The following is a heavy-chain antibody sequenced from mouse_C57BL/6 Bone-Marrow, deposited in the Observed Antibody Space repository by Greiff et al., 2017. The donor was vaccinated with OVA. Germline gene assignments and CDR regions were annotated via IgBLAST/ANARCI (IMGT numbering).Heavy chain of an antibody. V-gene: IGHV5-4*01. Sequence: EVQLVESGGGLVKPGGSLKLSCAASGFTFSSYAMSWVRQTPEKRLEWVATISDGGSYTYYPDNVKGRFTISRDNAKNNLYLQMSHLKSEDTAMYYCARDRWESLDYWGQCTTLTVSS. J-gene: IGHJ2*01. D-gene: IGHD4-1*01. CDR3: ARDRWESLDY. CDR2: ISDGGSYT. CDR1: GFTFSSYA.